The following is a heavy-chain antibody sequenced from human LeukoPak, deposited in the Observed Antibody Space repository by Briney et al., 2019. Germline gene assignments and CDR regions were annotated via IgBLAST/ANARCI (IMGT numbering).Heavy chain of an antibody. V-gene: IGHV1-69*04. CDR1: GGTFSSYA. CDR2: IIPIRGIA. J-gene: IGHJ5*02. CDR3: ARALPPSQSTPNWFDP. Sequence: ASVKVSCKASGGTFSSYAISWVRQAPGQGLEWMGRIIPIRGIANYAQKFQGRVTITADKSTSTAYMELSSLRSEDTAVYYCARALPPSQSTPNWFDPWGQGTLVTVSS.